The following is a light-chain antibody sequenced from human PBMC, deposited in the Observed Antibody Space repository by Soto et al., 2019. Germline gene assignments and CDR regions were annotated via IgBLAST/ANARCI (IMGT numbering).Light chain of an antibody. CDR3: SSYTSTSTYV. J-gene: IGLJ1*01. CDR2: DVI. Sequence: QSVLTQPPSASGSPGQSVTISCTGTSSDVGGYNYVSWYQQHPGKAPKLMILDVIKRPSGVSDRFSGSKSGNTASLTISGLQAEDEADYYCSSYTSTSTYVFGSGTKVTVL. V-gene: IGLV2-14*01. CDR1: SSDVGGYNY.